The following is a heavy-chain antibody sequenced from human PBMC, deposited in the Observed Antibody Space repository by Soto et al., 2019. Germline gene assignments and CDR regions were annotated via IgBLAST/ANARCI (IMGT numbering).Heavy chain of an antibody. V-gene: IGHV3-48*02. J-gene: IGHJ4*02. CDR3: ARSVEGHFDY. CDR2: ITSDTKTI. Sequence: EVQLVESGGNLVQPGGSLRLSCAASGFRFSIYSMNWVRQAPGKGLEWSAYITSDTKTIKYADSVKGRFTISRDNGKXSVXXXMNSLRDEDTAVYYCARSVEGHFDYWGQGTVVTVSA. CDR1: GFRFSIYS. D-gene: IGHD6-19*01.